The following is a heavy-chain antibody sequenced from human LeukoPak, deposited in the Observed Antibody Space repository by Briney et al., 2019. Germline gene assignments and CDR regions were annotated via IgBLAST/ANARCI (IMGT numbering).Heavy chain of an antibody. D-gene: IGHD6-13*01. CDR3: ARGTRENWQQLVRVSPYYYYYMDV. CDR1: GGSISSYY. Sequence: PSQTLSLTCTVSGGSISSYYWSWIRQPPGKGLEWIGEINHSGSTNYNPSLKSRVTISVDTSKNQFSLKLSSVTAADTAVYYCARGTRENWQQLVRVSPYYYYYMDVWGKGTTVTVSS. J-gene: IGHJ6*03. V-gene: IGHV4-34*01. CDR2: INHSGST.